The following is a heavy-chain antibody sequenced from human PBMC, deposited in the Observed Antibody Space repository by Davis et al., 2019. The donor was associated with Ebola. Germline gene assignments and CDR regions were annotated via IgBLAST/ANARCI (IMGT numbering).Heavy chain of an antibody. CDR3: ARGFTMGNY. D-gene: IGHD3-10*01. CDR1: GYTFTDYG. J-gene: IGHJ4*02. Sequence: SVKVSCKASGYTFTDYGISWVRQAPGQGLEWMGRIIPILGIANYAQKFQGRVTITADKSTSTAYMELSSLRSEDTAVYYCARGFTMGNYWGQGTLVTVSS. V-gene: IGHV1-69*04. CDR2: IIPILGIA.